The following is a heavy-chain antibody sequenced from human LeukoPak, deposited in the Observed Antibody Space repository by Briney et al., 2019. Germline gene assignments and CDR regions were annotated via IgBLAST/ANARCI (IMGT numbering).Heavy chain of an antibody. V-gene: IGHV3-30*02. CDR2: IRYDGSNK. Sequence: GGSLRLSCAASGFTFSSYGMHWVRQAPGKGLEWVAFIRYDGSNKYYADSVKGRFTISRDNPKNTLYLQMNSLRAEDTAVYYCAKGIVGATRVRYYFDYWGQGTLVTVSS. D-gene: IGHD1-26*01. CDR1: GFTFSSYG. J-gene: IGHJ4*02. CDR3: AKGIVGATRVRYYFDY.